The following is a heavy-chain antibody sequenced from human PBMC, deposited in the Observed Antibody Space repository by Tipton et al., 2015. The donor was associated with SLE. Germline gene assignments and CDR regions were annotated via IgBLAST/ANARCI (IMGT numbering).Heavy chain of an antibody. V-gene: IGHV4-34*01. J-gene: IGHJ5*02. CDR2: INHSGST. D-gene: IGHD4-17*01. CDR1: GGSFSGYY. Sequence: TLSLTCAVYGGSFSGYYWSWIRQPPGKGLEWIGEINHSGSTNYNPSLKSRVTISVDTSKNQFSLKLSSVTAADTAVYYCAGTYYGDYVWFDPWGPGILVTVSS. CDR3: AGTYYGDYVWFDP.